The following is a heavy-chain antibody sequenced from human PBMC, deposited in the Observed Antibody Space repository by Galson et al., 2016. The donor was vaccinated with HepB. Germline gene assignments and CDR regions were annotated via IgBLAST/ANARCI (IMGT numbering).Heavy chain of an antibody. J-gene: IGHJ4*02. D-gene: IGHD3-10*02. V-gene: IGHV3-30*18. CDR2: ISYDGSNK. CDR3: AKDGRVHQTYDRGAAAFDY. Sequence: SLRLSCAASGFTFSSYGMHWVRQAPGKGLEWVAVISYDGSNKYYVDSVKGRFTISRDNSKNTLYPQMNSLRAEDTAVYYCAKDGRVHQTYDRGAAAFDYWGQGTLVTVAS. CDR1: GFTFSSYG.